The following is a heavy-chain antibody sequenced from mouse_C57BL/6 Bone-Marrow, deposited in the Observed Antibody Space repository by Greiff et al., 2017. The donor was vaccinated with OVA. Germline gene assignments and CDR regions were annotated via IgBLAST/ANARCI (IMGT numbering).Heavy chain of an antibody. D-gene: IGHD1-1*01. CDR3: ARPLTTVVATGAMDY. CDR2: IYPRDGST. Sequence: QVQLQQSDAELVKPGASVKISCKVSGYTFTDHTIHWMKQRPEQGLEWIGYIYPRDGSTKYNAKFKGKATLTADKSSTSAYMQLNSLTSEYSAVYFGARPLTTVVATGAMDYWGQGTSVTVSA. CDR1: GYTFTDHT. J-gene: IGHJ4*01. V-gene: IGHV1-78*01.